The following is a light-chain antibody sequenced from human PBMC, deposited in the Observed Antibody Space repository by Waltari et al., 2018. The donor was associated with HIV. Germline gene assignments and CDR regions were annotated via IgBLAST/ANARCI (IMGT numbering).Light chain of an antibody. CDR3: SSYTGANTLV. Sequence: QSALTQPASVSESPGQSITIPCTGTHNDIGAYNFVSWYQQLPDKAPQLMIYDVSRRPSGISNRFSGSKSGNTASLTISRLQAEDEADYYCSSYTGANTLVFGTGTKVTVL. CDR2: DVS. J-gene: IGLJ1*01. V-gene: IGLV2-14*03. CDR1: HNDIGAYNF.